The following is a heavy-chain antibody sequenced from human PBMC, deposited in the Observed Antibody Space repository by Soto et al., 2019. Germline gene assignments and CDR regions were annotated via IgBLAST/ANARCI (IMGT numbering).Heavy chain of an antibody. CDR3: AKDPALTTHGYIQY. D-gene: IGHD5-18*01. CDR1: GFTFSSYG. Sequence: PGGSLRLSCAASGFTFSSYGMHWVRLAPGKGLEWVAVIWHDGSNKYYADFVKGRFTISRDNSKDTLYLQMNSLRAEDTAVYYWAKDPALTTHGYIQYWGQGTMVTVSS. J-gene: IGHJ4*02. V-gene: IGHV3-33*06. CDR2: IWHDGSNK.